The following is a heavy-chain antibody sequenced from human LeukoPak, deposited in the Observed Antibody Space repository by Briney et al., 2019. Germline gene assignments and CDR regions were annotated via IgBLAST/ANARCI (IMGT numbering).Heavy chain of an antibody. CDR1: GFTFSGYG. Sequence: SGRSLRLSCAASGFTFSGYGMHRVRQAPGKGLEGVAIIWYDGDNKYYADSVKGRFTISRDKSKNTLYLQMNSLSAEDTAVYYCARDLEQWLVQGHFQHWGQGTLVTVSS. D-gene: IGHD6-19*01. CDR2: IWYDGDNK. V-gene: IGHV3-33*01. J-gene: IGHJ1*01. CDR3: ARDLEQWLVQGHFQH.